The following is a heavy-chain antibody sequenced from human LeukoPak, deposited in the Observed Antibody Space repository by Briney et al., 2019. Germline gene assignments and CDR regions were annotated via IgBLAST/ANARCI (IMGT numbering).Heavy chain of an antibody. D-gene: IGHD3-10*01. CDR2: IIPIFGTA. V-gene: IGHV1-69*05. CDR3: ARAFGEFYYFDY. CDR1: GYTFTSYG. Sequence: SVKVSCKASGYTFTSYGISWVRQAPGQGLEWMGRIIPIFGTANYAQKFQGRVTITTDESTSTAYMELSSLRSEDTAVYYCARAFGEFYYFDYWGQGTLVTVSS. J-gene: IGHJ4*02.